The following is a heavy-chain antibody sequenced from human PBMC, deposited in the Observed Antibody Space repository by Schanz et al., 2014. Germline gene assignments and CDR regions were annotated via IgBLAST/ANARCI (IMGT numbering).Heavy chain of an antibody. D-gene: IGHD2-2*01. CDR1: GGSVSSGGDY. CDR3: AKDSTHIDIVLVPTAIDY. J-gene: IGHJ4*02. CDR2: ISYSGST. Sequence: QVQLQESGPGLVKPSQTLSLTCTVSGGSVSSGGDYWSWIRQHPGKGLEWIGFISYSGSTYYNPSLKSRVTISVDTSKNQFSLNLSSATAADTAVYYCAKDSTHIDIVLVPTAIDYWGQGPLVTVSS. V-gene: IGHV4-31*03.